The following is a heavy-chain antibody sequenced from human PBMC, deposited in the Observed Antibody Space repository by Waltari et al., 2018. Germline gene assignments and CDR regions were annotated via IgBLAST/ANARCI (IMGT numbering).Heavy chain of an antibody. CDR2: INPNRGGT. V-gene: IGHV1-2*02. Sequence: QVQLMQSGAEMKKPGASVRVSCKASGYIFTAYYIHWVRQAPGQGLEWMGWINPNRGGTNYAQKVQGRGTMTRDTAISTAYMELSRLRSDDTAVYYCARPRDYGDYGDAFDIWGQGTLVTVSP. CDR3: ARPRDYGDYGDAFDI. D-gene: IGHD4-17*01. J-gene: IGHJ3*02. CDR1: GYIFTAYY.